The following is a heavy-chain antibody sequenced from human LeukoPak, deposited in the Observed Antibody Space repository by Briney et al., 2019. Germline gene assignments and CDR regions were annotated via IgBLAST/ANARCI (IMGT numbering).Heavy chain of an antibody. CDR3: ARASNQYNYDLTFFDY. D-gene: IGHD5-18*01. CDR2: INPNSAGT. CDR1: GYTFTGYY. Sequence: ASVKVSGKASGYTFTGYYMHWVRQAPGQGLEWMGWINPNSAGTNYAQKFQGRVTMTRDASISTAHMELSRLTSDDTAVYYCARASNQYNYDLTFFDYWGQGTLVTVSS. V-gene: IGHV1-2*02. J-gene: IGHJ4*02.